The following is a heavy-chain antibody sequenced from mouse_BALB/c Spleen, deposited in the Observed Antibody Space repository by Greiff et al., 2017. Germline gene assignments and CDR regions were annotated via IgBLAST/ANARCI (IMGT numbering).Heavy chain of an antibody. J-gene: IGHJ4*01. V-gene: IGHV5-9-4*01. CDR2: ISSGGSYT. Sequence: EVKLMESGGGLVKPGGSLKLSCAASGFTFSSYAMSWVRQSPVKRLEWVAEISSGGSYTYYPDTVTGRFTISRDNAQNTLYLEMSSLRSEDTAMYYCAKGSLDYWGQGTSVTVSS. D-gene: IGHD1-1*01. CDR3: AKGSLDY. CDR1: GFTFSSYA.